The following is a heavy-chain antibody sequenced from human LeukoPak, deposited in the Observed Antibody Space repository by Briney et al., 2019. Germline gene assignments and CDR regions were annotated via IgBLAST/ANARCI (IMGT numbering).Heavy chain of an antibody. V-gene: IGHV4-30-4*01. D-gene: IGHD3-22*01. CDR3: ARVNLEVIVVPPLRWFDP. CDR2: IYYSGST. CDR1: GGSISSGDYY. Sequence: PSETLSLTCTVSGGSISSGDYYWSWIRQPPGKGLEWIGYIYYSGSTYYNPSLKSRVTISVDTSKNQFSLKLSSVTAADTAVYYCARVNLEVIVVPPLRWFDPWGQGTLVTVSS. J-gene: IGHJ5*02.